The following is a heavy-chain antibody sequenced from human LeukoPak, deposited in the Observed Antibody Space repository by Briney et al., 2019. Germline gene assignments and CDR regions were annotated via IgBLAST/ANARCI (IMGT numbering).Heavy chain of an antibody. CDR2: IDYSAST. D-gene: IGHD3-3*01. V-gene: IGHV4-59*01. Sequence: SETLSLTCTVSGGSISTYYWSWIRQPPGKGLEWIAYIDYSASTNYNPSLKSRVTISVDTSKNQFSLKLSSVTAEDTAVYYCARDSRYDFWSGKSNEYYYMDVWGKGTTVTVSS. J-gene: IGHJ6*03. CDR3: ARDSRYDFWSGKSNEYYYMDV. CDR1: GGSISTYY.